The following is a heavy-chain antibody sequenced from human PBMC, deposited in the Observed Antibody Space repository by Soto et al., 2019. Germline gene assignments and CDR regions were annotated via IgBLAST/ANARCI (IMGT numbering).Heavy chain of an antibody. V-gene: IGHV1-18*01. D-gene: IGHD4-17*01. CDR3: ARTDPTDYGDYSSWFGP. CDR2: ISAYNGNT. CDR1: GYTFTSYG. Sequence: QVQLVQSGAEVKKPGASVKVSCKASGYTFTSYGISWVRQAPGQGLEWMGWISAYNGNTNYAQKLQGRVTMTTDTSQSTACVELRSLRSDDTAVYYCARTDPTDYGDYSSWFGPWGQGTLVTVSS. J-gene: IGHJ5*02.